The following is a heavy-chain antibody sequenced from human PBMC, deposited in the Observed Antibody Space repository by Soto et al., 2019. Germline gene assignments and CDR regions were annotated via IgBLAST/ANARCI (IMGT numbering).Heavy chain of an antibody. J-gene: IGHJ6*02. Sequence: GGSLRLSCAASGFTFSNAWMNWVRQAPGKGLEWIGRIKSKTDGGTTDYAAPVKGRFTISRDDSKNTLYLQMNSLKTEDTAVYYCTTEEGGSSSRYYYGMDVWGQGTTVTVSS. D-gene: IGHD6-6*01. V-gene: IGHV3-15*07. CDR2: IKSKTDGGTT. CDR3: TTEEGGSSSRYYYGMDV. CDR1: GFTFSNAW.